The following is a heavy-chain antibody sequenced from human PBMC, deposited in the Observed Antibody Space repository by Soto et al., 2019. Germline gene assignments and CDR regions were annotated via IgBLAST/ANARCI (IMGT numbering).Heavy chain of an antibody. J-gene: IGHJ6*02. D-gene: IGHD2-2*01. V-gene: IGHV1-18*01. CDR3: ARRDIVVGIYYGMDV. CDR1: GYTFTSYG. CDR2: ISAYNGNT. Sequence: ASVKVSCKASGYTFTSYGISWVRQAPGQGLEWMGWISAYNGNTNYAQKLQGRVTMTTDTSTSTAYMELRSLRSDDTAVYYCARRDIVVGIYYGMDVWGQGTTVTVSS.